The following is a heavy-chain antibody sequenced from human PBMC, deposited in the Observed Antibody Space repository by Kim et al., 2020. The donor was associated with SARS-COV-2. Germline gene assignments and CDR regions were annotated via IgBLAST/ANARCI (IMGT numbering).Heavy chain of an antibody. CDR3: ARSGNGYNAFGI. J-gene: IGHJ4*02. Sequence: GGSLRLSCAASGLSFSDSYMNWVRQAPGKGLEWLSFISTRGESIFYADSVEGRFTISRDNAMNSLYLQMNYLRDEDTAVYYCARSGNGYNAFGIWGQG. V-gene: IGHV3-11*01. CDR1: GLSFSDSY. CDR2: ISTRGESI. D-gene: IGHD5-12*01.